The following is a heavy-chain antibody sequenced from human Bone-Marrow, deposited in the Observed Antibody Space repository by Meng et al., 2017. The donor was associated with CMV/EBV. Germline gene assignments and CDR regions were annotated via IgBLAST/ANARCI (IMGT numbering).Heavy chain of an antibody. CDR1: GYTFTSYG. D-gene: IGHD1-26*01. Sequence: ASVKVSCKTSGYTFTSYGISWVRQAPGQGLEWMGWISAYNGNTDYAQNLQARVTMTTDTSTNTAYMELRSLTSDDTAVYYCAREFRWELPHPDAFDIWGQGTMVTVSS. V-gene: IGHV1-18*01. J-gene: IGHJ3*02. CDR2: ISAYNGNT. CDR3: AREFRWELPHPDAFDI.